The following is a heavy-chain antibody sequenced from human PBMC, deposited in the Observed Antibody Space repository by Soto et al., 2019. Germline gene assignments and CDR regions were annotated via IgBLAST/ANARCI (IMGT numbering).Heavy chain of an antibody. D-gene: IGHD2-15*01. Sequence: PSETLSLTCTVSGSSISSYYWSWIRQPPGKGLEWIGYIYYSGSTNYNPSLKSRVTISVDTSKNQFSLKLSSVTAADTAVYYCARRGRYCSGGSCYQYDAFDIWGQGTMVNVSS. CDR1: GSSISSYY. CDR3: ARRGRYCSGGSCYQYDAFDI. J-gene: IGHJ3*02. CDR2: IYYSGST. V-gene: IGHV4-59*08.